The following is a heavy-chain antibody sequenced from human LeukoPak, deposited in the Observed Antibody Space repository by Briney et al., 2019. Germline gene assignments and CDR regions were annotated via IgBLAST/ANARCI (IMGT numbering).Heavy chain of an antibody. J-gene: IGHJ3*02. V-gene: IGHV4-34*01. CDR3: ARGNYDILTGYYTPIRLPHDAFDI. CDR1: GGSFSGYY. Sequence: SETLSLTCAVYGGSFSGYYWSWIRQPPGKGLEWIGEINHSGSTNYNPSLKSRVTISVDTSKNQFSLKLSSVTAADTAVYYCARGNYDILTGYYTPIRLPHDAFDIWGQGTMVTVSS. D-gene: IGHD3-9*01. CDR2: INHSGST.